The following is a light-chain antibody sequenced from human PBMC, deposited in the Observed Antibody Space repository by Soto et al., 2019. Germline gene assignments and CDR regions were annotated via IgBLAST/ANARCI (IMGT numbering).Light chain of an antibody. CDR1: QSVSSN. CDR3: QQYNSYSLT. V-gene: IGKV3-15*01. J-gene: IGKJ1*01. Sequence: EIVLTQSPGTLSLSPGERATLSCRASQSVSSNLAWYQQKPGQAPRLLIYGASTRATGIPARFSGSGSGTDFTLTISCLQSEDFATYYCQQYNSYSLTFGQGTKVDIK. CDR2: GAS.